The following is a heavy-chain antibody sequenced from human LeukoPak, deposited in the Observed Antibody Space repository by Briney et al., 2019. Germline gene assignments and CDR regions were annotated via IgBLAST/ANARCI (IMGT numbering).Heavy chain of an antibody. CDR3: ARDVRLSTAMVIWFDP. D-gene: IGHD5-18*01. V-gene: IGHV1-69*13. Sequence: SVKVSCKASGGTFSSYAISWVRQAPGQGLEWMGGIIPIFGTANYAQKFQGRVTITADESTSTAYMELSSLRSEDTAVYYCARDVRLSTAMVIWFDPWGQGTLVTVSS. J-gene: IGHJ5*02. CDR2: IIPIFGTA. CDR1: GGTFSSYA.